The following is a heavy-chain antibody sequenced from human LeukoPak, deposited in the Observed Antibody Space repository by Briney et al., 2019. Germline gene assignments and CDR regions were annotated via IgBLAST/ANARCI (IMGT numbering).Heavy chain of an antibody. CDR3: AKDLDDSSGYYYPGFDY. D-gene: IGHD3-22*01. CDR1: GFTFSSYG. J-gene: IGHJ4*02. Sequence: GGSLRLSCAASGFTFSSYGMHWVRQAPGKGLEWVAVMSYDGSNKYYADSVKGRFTVSRDNSKNTLYLQMNSLRAEDTAVYYCAKDLDDSSGYYYPGFDYWGQGTLVTVSS. V-gene: IGHV3-30*18. CDR2: MSYDGSNK.